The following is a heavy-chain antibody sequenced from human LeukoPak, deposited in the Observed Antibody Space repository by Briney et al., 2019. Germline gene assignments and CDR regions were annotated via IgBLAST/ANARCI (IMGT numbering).Heavy chain of an antibody. CDR1: GGSFSGYY. Sequence: SETLSLTCAVSGGSFSGYYWSWIRQPPGKGLEWIGEINHSGSTNYNPSLKSRVTISVDTSKNQFSLKLSSVTAADTAVYYCARGVGYCSSTSCRPNFDYWGQGTLVTVSS. V-gene: IGHV4-34*01. CDR3: ARGVGYCSSTSCRPNFDY. CDR2: INHSGST. J-gene: IGHJ4*02. D-gene: IGHD2-2*01.